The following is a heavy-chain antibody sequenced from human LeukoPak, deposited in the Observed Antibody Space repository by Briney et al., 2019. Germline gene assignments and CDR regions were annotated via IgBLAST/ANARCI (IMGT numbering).Heavy chain of an antibody. CDR2: IIPILGIA. D-gene: IGHD6-19*01. Sequence: VASVKVSCKASGGTFSSYAISWVRQAPGQGLEWMGRIIPILGIANYAQKFQGRVTITADKSTSTAYMELSSLRSEDTAVYYCANPLHSSGWFWYFDLWGRGTLVTVSS. J-gene: IGHJ2*01. V-gene: IGHV1-69*04. CDR3: ANPLHSSGWFWYFDL. CDR1: GGTFSSYA.